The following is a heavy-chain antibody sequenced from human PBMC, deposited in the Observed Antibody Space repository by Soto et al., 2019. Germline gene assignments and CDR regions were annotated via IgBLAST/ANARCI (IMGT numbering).Heavy chain of an antibody. Sequence: GGSLRLSCSAFGFTFSRYAMHWVRQAPGKGLEYVSGVSSNGESTYHADSVKGRFTISRDNSKNTLYLQMGSLRVEDTAIYYCVKSATIAVAATDYFDYWGQGTLVTVSS. CDR3: VKSATIAVAATDYFDY. D-gene: IGHD6-19*01. V-gene: IGHV3-64D*06. CDR2: VSSNGEST. J-gene: IGHJ4*02. CDR1: GFTFSRYA.